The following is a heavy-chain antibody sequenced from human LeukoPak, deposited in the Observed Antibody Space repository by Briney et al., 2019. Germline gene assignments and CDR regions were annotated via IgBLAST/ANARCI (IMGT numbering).Heavy chain of an antibody. Sequence: ASVKVSCKASGYTFTSYDINWVRQAPGQGLEWMGWISAYNGNTNYAQKLQGRVTMTTDTSTSTAYMELRSLRSDDTAVYYCARGPARGSGGSCCDYWGQGTLVTVSS. J-gene: IGHJ4*02. CDR1: GYTFTSYD. D-gene: IGHD2-15*01. V-gene: IGHV1-18*01. CDR3: ARGPARGSGGSCCDY. CDR2: ISAYNGNT.